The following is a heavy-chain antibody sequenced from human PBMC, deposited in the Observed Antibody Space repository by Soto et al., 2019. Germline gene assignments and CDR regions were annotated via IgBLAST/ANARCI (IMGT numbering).Heavy chain of an antibody. J-gene: IGHJ5*02. V-gene: IGHV4-59*01. CDR3: ARDVDSSSLTWFDP. CDR1: GGSIGSFY. D-gene: IGHD6-13*01. CDR2: IYYSGST. Sequence: LSLTCTVSGGSIGSFYWSWVRQPPGKGLEWIGYIYYSGSTKYNPSLKSRVTISVDTSKNQFSLKLSSVTAADTAVYYCARDVDSSSLTWFDPWGQGTLVTVSS.